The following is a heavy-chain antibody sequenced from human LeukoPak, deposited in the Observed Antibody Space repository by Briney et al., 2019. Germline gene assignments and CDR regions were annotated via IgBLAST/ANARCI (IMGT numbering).Heavy chain of an antibody. CDR2: INPSGGST. V-gene: IGHV1-46*01. J-gene: IGHJ4*02. D-gene: IGHD3-3*01. CDR3: ARGPGENDFWSGYSDY. CDR1: GYTFTSYY. Sequence: ASVKVSCKASGYTFTSYYMHWVRQAPGQGLEWMGIINPSGGSTSYAQKFQGRVTMTGDASTSTVYMELSSLRSEDTAVYYCARGPGENDFWSGYSDYWGQGTLVTVSS.